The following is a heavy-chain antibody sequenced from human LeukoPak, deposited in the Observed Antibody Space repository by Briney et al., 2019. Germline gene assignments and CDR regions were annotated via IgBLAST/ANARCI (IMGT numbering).Heavy chain of an antibody. J-gene: IGHJ5*02. CDR3: VRDHSIDDKSWWLDP. CDR1: GDTFTRNW. Sequence: EASVKVSCKTSGDTFTRNWMHWIRQGPGQGLEWMGVINPTGDYTMYAQKFQGRVIVTRDMSSNTDYMELGSLRSDDTAVYYCVRDHSIDDKSWWLDPWGQGTLVTVSS. V-gene: IGHV1-46*01. CDR2: INPTGDYT. D-gene: IGHD1-1*01.